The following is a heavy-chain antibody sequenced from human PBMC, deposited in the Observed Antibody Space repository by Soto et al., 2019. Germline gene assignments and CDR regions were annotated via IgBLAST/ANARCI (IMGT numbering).Heavy chain of an antibody. Sequence: PDKLSNTCTVINASIGCSKWCSFFRQTPGKGLEWIGEIYHSGSINHNPSLKSRVTMSVDKSKNQFSLKMTSVTAADTGVYYCASKFGELLADAFDIWGQGTVVT. D-gene: IGHD3-10*01. CDR1: NASIGCSKW. J-gene: IGHJ3*02. V-gene: IGHV4-4*03. CDR3: ASKFGELLADAFDI. CDR2: IYHSGSI.